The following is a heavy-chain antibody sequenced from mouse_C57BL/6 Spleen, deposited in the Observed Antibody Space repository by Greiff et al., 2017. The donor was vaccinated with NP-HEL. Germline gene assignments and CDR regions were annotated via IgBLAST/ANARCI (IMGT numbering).Heavy chain of an antibody. Sequence: EVHLVESGGGLVKPGGSLKLSCAASGFTFSSYAMSWVRQTPEKRLEWVATISDGGSYTYYPDNVKGRFTISRDNAKNNLYLQMSHLKSEDTAMYYCARDNYGSSLYYYAMDYWGQGTSVTVSS. CDR1: GFTFSSYA. CDR3: ARDNYGSSLYYYAMDY. CDR2: ISDGGSYT. D-gene: IGHD1-1*01. J-gene: IGHJ4*01. V-gene: IGHV5-4*01.